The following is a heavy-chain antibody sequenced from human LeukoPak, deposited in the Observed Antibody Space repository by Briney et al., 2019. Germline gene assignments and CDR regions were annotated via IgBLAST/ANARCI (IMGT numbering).Heavy chain of an antibody. CDR1: GFTFSSYW. V-gene: IGHV3-7*01. J-gene: IGHJ3*02. CDR2: IKQDGSGK. CDR3: ARSGLYQKWTDVDAFDI. D-gene: IGHD2-2*01. Sequence: PGGSLRLSCVASGFTFSSYWMTWVRQAPGKGLEWVANIKQDGSGKYYVDSVKGRFTISRDNAKNSLYLQMNSLRAEDTAVYYCARSGLYQKWTDVDAFDIWGQGTMVTVSS.